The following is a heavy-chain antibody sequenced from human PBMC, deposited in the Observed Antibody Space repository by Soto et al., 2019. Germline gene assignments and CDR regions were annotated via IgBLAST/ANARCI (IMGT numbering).Heavy chain of an antibody. CDR1: GFTFSSYG. D-gene: IGHD6-19*01. J-gene: IGHJ4*02. CDR3: ANMLPTTVAGRFDY. CDR2: IWYDGSNK. Sequence: GGSLRLSCAASGFTFSSYGMHWVRQAPGKGLEWVAVIWYDGSNKYYADSVKGRFTISRDNSKNTLYLQMNSLRAEDTAVYYCANMLPTTVAGRFDYWGQGTLVTVSS. V-gene: IGHV3-33*06.